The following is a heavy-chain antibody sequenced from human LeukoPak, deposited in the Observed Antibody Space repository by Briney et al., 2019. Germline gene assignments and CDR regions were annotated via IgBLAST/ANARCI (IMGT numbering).Heavy chain of an antibody. Sequence: SVKVSCKDSGGTFSSYAISWVRQTPGQGLEWMGRIIPILGIANYAQKFQGRVTITADKSTSTAYMELSSLRSEDTAVYYCAREIGEPYYFDYWGQGTLVTVSS. CDR1: GGTFSSYA. CDR2: IIPILGIA. J-gene: IGHJ4*02. V-gene: IGHV1-69*04. CDR3: AREIGEPYYFDY. D-gene: IGHD4-17*01.